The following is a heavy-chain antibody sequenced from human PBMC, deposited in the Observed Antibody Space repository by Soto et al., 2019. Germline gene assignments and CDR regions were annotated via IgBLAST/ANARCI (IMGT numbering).Heavy chain of an antibody. V-gene: IGHV2-5*02. CDR2: IYWDDDK. J-gene: IGHJ4*02. CDR3: AHRFDWYYFDY. Sequence: QITLKESGPTLVKPTQTLTLTCTFSGFSLSTTEVGVGWIRQPPGKALEWLALIYWDDDKRYSPSLKRRLTITKDTSKNQVVLTMTNMDPVDTATYYCAHRFDWYYFDYWGQGTLVTVSS. CDR1: GFSLSTTEVG. D-gene: IGHD3-9*01.